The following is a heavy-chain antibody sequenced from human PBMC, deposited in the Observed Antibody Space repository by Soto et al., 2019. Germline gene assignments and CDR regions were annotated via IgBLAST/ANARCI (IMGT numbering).Heavy chain of an antibody. Sequence: QVQLQESGPGLVTPSETLSLTCTVSRGSISSYYWSWLRQPPGQGLEWIGYIYYSGTTNYNPSLESRLTLSVDTSKNQFSLKLTSVTAADTAVYYCARAVQSSGWDAWYFDLWGRGTLVTVSS. CDR3: ARAVQSSGWDAWYFDL. J-gene: IGHJ2*01. CDR1: RGSISSYY. V-gene: IGHV4-59*01. D-gene: IGHD6-19*01. CDR2: IYYSGTT.